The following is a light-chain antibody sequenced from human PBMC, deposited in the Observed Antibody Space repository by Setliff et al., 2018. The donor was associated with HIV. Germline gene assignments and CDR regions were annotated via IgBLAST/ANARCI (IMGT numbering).Light chain of an antibody. J-gene: IGLJ1*01. CDR3: RSYRSSNTLVV. V-gene: IGLV2-14*01. CDR1: SSDVGGYNY. Sequence: QSALAQPASVSGSPGQSITISCTGTSSDVGGYNYVSWYQQHPGNAPKLMIYEVSNRPSGVSNRFSGSKSGNAASLTISGLQAEDEADYYCRSYRSSNTLVVFGTGTKVTVL. CDR2: EVS.